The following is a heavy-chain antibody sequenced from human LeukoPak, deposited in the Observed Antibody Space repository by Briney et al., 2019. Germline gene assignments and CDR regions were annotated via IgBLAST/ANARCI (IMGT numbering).Heavy chain of an antibody. CDR2: IYFTGST. Sequence: GSLRLSCAASGFTFSSYSMNWVRQAPGKGLEWIGSIYFTGSTYYNPSLKGRVTISVDTSKNHFSLKLTSVTAADTAVYYCAKYGFSYCSGSECIPHWGQGTLVTVSS. J-gene: IGHJ4*02. CDR3: AKYGFSYCSGSECIPH. V-gene: IGHV4-39*07. CDR1: GFTFSSYS. D-gene: IGHD2-15*01.